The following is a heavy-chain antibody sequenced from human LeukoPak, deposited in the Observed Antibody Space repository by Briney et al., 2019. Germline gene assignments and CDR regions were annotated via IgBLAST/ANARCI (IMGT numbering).Heavy chain of an antibody. CDR3: VRASGNWFDP. D-gene: IGHD3-10*01. CDR1: GFDFSDYF. J-gene: IGHJ5*02. V-gene: IGHV3-11*01. CDR2: IGTIGGAP. Sequence: PGGSLRLSCVASGFDFSDYFMGWIRQAPGKGREWISYIGTIGGAPYNAESVTGRLTVSRDNAKNSVFLHLNSLRAEATAMYYCVRASGNWFDPWDQGTRVTVSS.